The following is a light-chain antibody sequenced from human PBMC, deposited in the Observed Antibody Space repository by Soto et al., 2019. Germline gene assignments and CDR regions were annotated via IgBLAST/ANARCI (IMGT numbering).Light chain of an antibody. CDR2: KAS. V-gene: IGKV1-5*03. Sequence: DIPMTQSPSTLSGSVGDRVTITCRASQTISSWLAWYQQKPGKAPKLLIYKASTLKSGVPSRFSGSGSGTAFTLTIGTLQPDDFATYYCQHYNSYSEAFGQGTKVELK. CDR3: QHYNSYSEA. CDR1: QTISSW. J-gene: IGKJ1*01.